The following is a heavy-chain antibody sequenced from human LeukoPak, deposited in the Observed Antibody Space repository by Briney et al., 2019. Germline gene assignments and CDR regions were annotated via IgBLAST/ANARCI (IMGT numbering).Heavy chain of an antibody. CDR2: ISSSGSTI. V-gene: IGHV3-48*03. D-gene: IGHD2-15*01. CDR1: GFTFSSYE. CDR3: ARGRGYCSGGSCYSRWFFDL. J-gene: IGHJ2*01. Sequence: GGSLRLSCAASGFTFSSYEMNWVRQAPGKGLEWVSYISSSGSTIYYADSVKGRFTISRDNAKSSLYLQMNSLRAEDTAVYYCARGRGYCSGGSCYSRWFFDLWGRGTLVTVSS.